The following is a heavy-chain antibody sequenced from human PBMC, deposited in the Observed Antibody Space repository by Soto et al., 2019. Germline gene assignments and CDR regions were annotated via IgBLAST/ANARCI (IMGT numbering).Heavy chain of an antibody. CDR2: INHSGST. Sequence: SETLSLTCAVYGGSFSGYYWSWIRQPPGKGLEWIGEINHSGSTNYNPSLKSRVTISVDTSKNQFSLKLSSVTAADTAVYYCARARSWGYSYGNNHIDYWGQGTLVTVPS. CDR1: GGSFSGYY. J-gene: IGHJ4*02. V-gene: IGHV4-34*01. CDR3: ARARSWGYSYGNNHIDY. D-gene: IGHD5-18*01.